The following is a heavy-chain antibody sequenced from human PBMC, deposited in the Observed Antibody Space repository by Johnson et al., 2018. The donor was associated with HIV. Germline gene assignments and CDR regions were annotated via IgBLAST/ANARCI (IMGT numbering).Heavy chain of an antibody. Sequence: MLLVESGGGVVQPGTSLRLSCVASGFAFSTYGMHWVRQAPGKGLGWVANIKQDGSEKYYVDSVKGRFTISRDNAKNSLYLQMNSLRAEDTALYYCAKDMGYTSFGYGFDSWGQGTMVTVSS. V-gene: IGHV3-7*03. D-gene: IGHD6-13*01. J-gene: IGHJ3*02. CDR3: AKDMGYTSFGYGFDS. CDR1: GFAFSTYG. CDR2: IKQDGSEK.